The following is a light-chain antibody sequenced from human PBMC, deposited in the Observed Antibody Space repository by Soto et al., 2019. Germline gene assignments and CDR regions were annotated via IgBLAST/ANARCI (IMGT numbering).Light chain of an antibody. J-gene: IGLJ2*01. CDR3: AVWDDSLDGLVV. CDR2: SDT. CDR1: SSNIGSFS. Sequence: QSVLTQPPSASGTPGQRVTISCSGSSSNIGSFSVNWYQQVPGMAPKLLIYSDTLRPSGVPDRFSGSKSGTSASLAISEIQSEDEADYFCAVWDDSLDGLVVFGGGTTLTVL. V-gene: IGLV1-44*01.